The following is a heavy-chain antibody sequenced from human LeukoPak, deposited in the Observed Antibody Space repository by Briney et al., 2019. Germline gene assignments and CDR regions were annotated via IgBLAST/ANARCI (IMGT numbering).Heavy chain of an antibody. D-gene: IGHD3-3*01. J-gene: IGHJ4*02. CDR3: ARARSDIDFWSAPGYYFDY. CDR1: GYTPLDLS. Sequence: ASVKVSCKVSGYTPLDLSCHWGRQAPGKGLGWMGGFDLEDGETIYAQKFQGRVTMTEDTSTDTAYMELSSLRSEDTAVYYCARARSDIDFWSAPGYYFDYWGQGTLVTVSS. V-gene: IGHV1-24*01. CDR2: FDLEDGET.